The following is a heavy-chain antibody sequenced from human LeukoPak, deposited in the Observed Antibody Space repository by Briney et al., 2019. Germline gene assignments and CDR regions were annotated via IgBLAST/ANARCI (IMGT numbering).Heavy chain of an antibody. CDR2: MNPNSGNT. V-gene: IGHV1-8*01. CDR1: GYTFTSYD. Sequence: ASVKVSCKASGYTFTSYDINWVRQATGQGLEWMGWMNPNSGNTGYAQKFQGRVTMTRDTSISTAYMELSSLRSEDTAVYYCAKDTTVPAAPNWFDPWGQGTLVTVSS. J-gene: IGHJ5*02. D-gene: IGHD2-2*01. CDR3: AKDTTVPAAPNWFDP.